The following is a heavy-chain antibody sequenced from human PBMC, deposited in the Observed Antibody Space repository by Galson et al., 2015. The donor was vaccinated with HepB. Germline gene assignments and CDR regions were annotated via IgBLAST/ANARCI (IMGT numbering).Heavy chain of an antibody. CDR2: ISWNSGSI. CDR1: GFTFDDYA. J-gene: IGHJ4*02. CDR3: ASTSVSLQKPDY. Sequence: SLRLSCAASGFTFDDYAMHWVRQAPGKGLEWVSGISWNSGSIGYADSVKGRFTISRDNAKNSLYLQMNSLRAEDTALYYCASTSVSLQKPDYWGQGTLVTVSS. V-gene: IGHV3-9*01. D-gene: IGHD5/OR15-5a*01.